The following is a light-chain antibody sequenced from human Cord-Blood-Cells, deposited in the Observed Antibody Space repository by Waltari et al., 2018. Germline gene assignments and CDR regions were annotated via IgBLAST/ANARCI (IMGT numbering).Light chain of an antibody. CDR1: SSDVGGYNY. Sequence: QSALTQPASVSGSPGQSITISCTGTSSDVGGYNYVSWYQQHPGKAPKPLIYDVSNRPSGVYNRFSGSKAGNTASLTISGLQAEDEADYYCSSYTSSSTLVFGGGTKLTVL. V-gene: IGLV2-14*03. CDR3: SSYTSSSTLV. CDR2: DVS. J-gene: IGLJ3*02.